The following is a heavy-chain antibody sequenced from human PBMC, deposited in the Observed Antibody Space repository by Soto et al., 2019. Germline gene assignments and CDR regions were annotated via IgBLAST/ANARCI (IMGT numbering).Heavy chain of an antibody. V-gene: IGHV1-3*01. CDR3: ARDPDDFWSGYLEY. CDR1: GGTFSSYT. Sequence: GASVKVSFKASGGTFSSYTISWVRQAPGQRLEWMGWINAGNGNTKYSQKFQGRVTITRDTSASTAYMELSSLRSEDTAVYYCARDPDDFWSGYLEYWGQGTLVTVSS. J-gene: IGHJ4*02. D-gene: IGHD3-3*01. CDR2: INAGNGNT.